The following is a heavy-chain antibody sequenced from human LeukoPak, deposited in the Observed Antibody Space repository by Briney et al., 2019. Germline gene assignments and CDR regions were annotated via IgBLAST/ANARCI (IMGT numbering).Heavy chain of an antibody. CDR2: IYYSGSS. Sequence: PSETLSLTCTVSGGSISSYYWSWIRQPPGYGLEWIGYIYYSGSSNYNPSRKSRVTISVATSKNQFSLKLSSVIAADTAVYYCARHSTPYDFWSGYYQRPPYYFDYWVQGTLVTVSS. D-gene: IGHD3-3*01. V-gene: IGHV4-59*01. J-gene: IGHJ4*02. CDR3: ARHSTPYDFWSGYYQRPPYYFDY. CDR1: GGSISSYY.